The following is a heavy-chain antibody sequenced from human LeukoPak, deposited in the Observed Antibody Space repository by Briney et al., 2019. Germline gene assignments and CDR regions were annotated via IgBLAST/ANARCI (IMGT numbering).Heavy chain of an antibody. Sequence: SETLSLTCTVSGYSISSGYYWGWIRQPPGKGLEWIGSIYHSGSTYYNPSLKSRVTISVDTSKNQFSPKLSSATAADTAVYYCAGQRITMVRGVIRGNWFDPWGQGTLVTVSS. D-gene: IGHD3-10*01. CDR3: AGQRITMVRGVIRGNWFDP. J-gene: IGHJ5*02. CDR2: IYHSGST. CDR1: GYSISSGYY. V-gene: IGHV4-38-2*02.